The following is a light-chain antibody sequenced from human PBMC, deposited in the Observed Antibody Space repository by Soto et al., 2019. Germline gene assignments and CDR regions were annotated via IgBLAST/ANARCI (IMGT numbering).Light chain of an antibody. CDR1: QSVRSSY. CDR2: GAS. CDR3: QQYGSSPGFT. Sequence: EIVLTQSPGTPSLSPGERATLSCRASQSVRSSYLAWYQQKPGQAPRLLIYGASSRATGIPDRFSGSWSGTDFTLTISRLEPEDFAVYYFQQYGSSPGFTFGPGTKVDIK. J-gene: IGKJ3*01. V-gene: IGKV3-20*01.